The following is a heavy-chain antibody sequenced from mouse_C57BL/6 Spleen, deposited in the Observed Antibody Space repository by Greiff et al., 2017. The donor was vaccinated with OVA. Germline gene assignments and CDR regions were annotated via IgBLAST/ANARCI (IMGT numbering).Heavy chain of an antibody. V-gene: IGHV1-82*01. CDR3: AREGLYYYGSSQYYFDY. CDR2: IYPGDGDT. J-gene: IGHJ2*01. Sequence: VQGVESGPELVKPGASVKISCKASGYAFSSSWMNWVKQRPGKGLEWIGRIYPGDGDTNYNGKFKGKATLTADKSSSTAYMQLSSLTSEDSAVYFCAREGLYYYGSSQYYFDYWGQGTTLTVSS. CDR1: GYAFSSSW. D-gene: IGHD1-1*01.